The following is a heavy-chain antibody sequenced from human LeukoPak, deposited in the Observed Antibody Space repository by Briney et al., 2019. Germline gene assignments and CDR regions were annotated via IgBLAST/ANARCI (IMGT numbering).Heavy chain of an antibody. J-gene: IGHJ4*02. D-gene: IGHD3-16*01. CDR3: ARDLAGEWGNYFDY. CDR1: GGSIIGYY. Sequence: SETLSLTCTVSGGSIIGYYWNWVRHRPGRGLEWIGYVHYSGSANYNSSLNNRVIISIDTSKNQFSLRLTSVTPADTAVYYCARDLAGEWGNYFDYGGQGIVVTVPS. CDR2: VHYSGSA. V-gene: IGHV4-59*12.